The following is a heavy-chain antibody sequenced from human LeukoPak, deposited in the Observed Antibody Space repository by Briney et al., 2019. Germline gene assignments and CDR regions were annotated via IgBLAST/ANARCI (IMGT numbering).Heavy chain of an antibody. Sequence: PSETLSLTCAVYGGSFSGYYWSWIRQPPGKGLEWIGEINHSGSTNYNPSLKSRVTISVDTSKNQFSLKLSSVTAADTAVYYCARGPYSGSHWFPAEYFQHWGQGTLVTVSS. CDR1: GGSFSGYY. J-gene: IGHJ1*01. V-gene: IGHV4-34*01. D-gene: IGHD1-26*01. CDR3: ARGPYSGSHWFPAEYFQH. CDR2: INHSGST.